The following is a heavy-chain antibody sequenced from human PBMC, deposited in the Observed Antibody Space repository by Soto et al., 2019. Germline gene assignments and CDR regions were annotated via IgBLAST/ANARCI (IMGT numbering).Heavy chain of an antibody. CDR3: ARLNGYCVSTKCPGYYGMDV. V-gene: IGHV4-61*01. D-gene: IGHD2-2*03. CDR2: IYYSGST. J-gene: IGHJ6*02. CDR1: GGSVSSGSYY. Sequence: SETLSLTCTVSGGSVSSGSYYWSWIRQPPGRGLEWIGYIYYSGSTNYNPSLKSRVTISVDTSKNQFSLKLSSVTAADTAVYYCARLNGYCVSTKCPGYYGMDVWGQGTTLTVS.